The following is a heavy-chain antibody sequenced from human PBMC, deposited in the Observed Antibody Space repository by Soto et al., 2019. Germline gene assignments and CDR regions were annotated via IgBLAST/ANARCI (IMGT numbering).Heavy chain of an antibody. V-gene: IGHV3-11*06. J-gene: IGHJ5*02. CDR3: VRGGGGGLFDP. D-gene: IGHD2-15*01. CDR2: ISPGSRYP. Sequence: GGSLRLSCAGSGFTFGDSYTSWIRQAPGKGLEWLSYISPGSRYPAYADSVKGRFTISRDNAKRSLYLQMMSLTAEDTAIYYCVRGGGGGLFDPWGQGTMVTVSS. CDR1: GFTFGDSY.